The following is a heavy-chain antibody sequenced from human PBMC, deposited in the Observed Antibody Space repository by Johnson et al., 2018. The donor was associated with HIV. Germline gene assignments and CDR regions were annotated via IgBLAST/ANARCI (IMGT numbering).Heavy chain of an antibody. Sequence: VQLVESGGGVIRPGGSLRLSCAASGFTFDDYAMHWVRQAPGKGLEWVSGISWNSGSIGYADSVTGRFTISRDNAKNSVYLQMNSLRAEDTALYYCAKDREWLAVGNAFDIWGQGTMVTVSS. V-gene: IGHV3-9*01. CDR1: GFTFDDYA. CDR3: AKDREWLAVGNAFDI. CDR2: ISWNSGSI. J-gene: IGHJ3*02. D-gene: IGHD3-3*01.